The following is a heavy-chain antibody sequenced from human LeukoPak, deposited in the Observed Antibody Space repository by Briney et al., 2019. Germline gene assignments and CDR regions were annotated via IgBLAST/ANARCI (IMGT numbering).Heavy chain of an antibody. CDR1: GGSFSGSY. D-gene: IGHD4-11*01. J-gene: IGHJ6*03. CDR2: IYYSGST. V-gene: IGHV4-59*01. Sequence: PSETLSLTCAVYGGSFSGSYWSWIRQPPGKGLEWIGYIYYSGSTNYNPSLKSRVTISVDTSKNQFSLKLSSVTAADTAVYYCARVGYSNYGAYYYYYYYMDVWGKGTTVTVSS. CDR3: ARVGYSNYGAYYYYYYYMDV.